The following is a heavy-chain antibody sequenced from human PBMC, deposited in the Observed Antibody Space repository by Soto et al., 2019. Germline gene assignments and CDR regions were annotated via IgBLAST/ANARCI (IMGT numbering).Heavy chain of an antibody. CDR1: GGSISSGGYY. CDR2: IYYSGST. V-gene: IGHV4-31*03. CDR3: ARTSYDILTGYAGSIDY. Sequence: SETLSLTCTVSGGSISSGGYYWSRIRQHPGKGLEWIGYIYYSGSTYYNPPLKSRVTISVDTSKNQFSLKLSSVTAADTAVYYCARTSYDILTGYAGSIDYWGQGTLVTVSS. D-gene: IGHD3-9*01. J-gene: IGHJ4*02.